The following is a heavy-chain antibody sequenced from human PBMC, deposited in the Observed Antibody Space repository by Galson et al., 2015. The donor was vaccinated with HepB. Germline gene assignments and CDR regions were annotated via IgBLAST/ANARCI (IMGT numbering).Heavy chain of an antibody. CDR1: GDSVSSNSAA. CDR3: AVDGGGRAGSGSYYTLDH. Sequence: CAISGDSVSSNSAAWNWVRQSPSRGLEWLGRTYYRSKWYNDYAVSVKSRITINPGTSKNQFSLQLNSVTPEDTAVYYCAVDGGGRAGSGSYYTLDHWGQGILVTVSS. V-gene: IGHV6-1*01. D-gene: IGHD1-26*01. CDR2: TYYRSKWYN. J-gene: IGHJ4*02.